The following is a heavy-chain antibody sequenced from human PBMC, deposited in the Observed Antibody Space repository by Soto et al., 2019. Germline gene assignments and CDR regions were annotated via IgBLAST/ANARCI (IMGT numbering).Heavy chain of an antibody. V-gene: IGHV3-73*01. CDR3: IRGGSPYYYDY. J-gene: IGHJ4*02. Sequence: EVQLVESGGGLVQPGGSLNLSWAASGFIFSGSAVHWVRQASGKGREWVGRILSKAGNYATAYPASMKGRFTISRDDSENTAFLQMNSLKTEDTAVYYCIRGGSPYYYDYWGQGTLVAVSS. CDR2: ILSKAGNYAT. CDR1: GFIFSGSA.